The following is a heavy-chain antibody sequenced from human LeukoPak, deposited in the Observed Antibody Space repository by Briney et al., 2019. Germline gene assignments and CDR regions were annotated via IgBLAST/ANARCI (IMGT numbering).Heavy chain of an antibody. CDR1: GYTFTSYG. V-gene: IGHV1-18*01. Sequence: GASVKVSCKASGYTFTSYGISWVRQAPGQGLEWMAWISAYNGNTNYAQKLQGRVTMTTDTSTSTAYMELRSLRSDDTAVYYCARSRFDYDFWSGKPQTDAFDIWGQGTMVTVSS. J-gene: IGHJ3*02. D-gene: IGHD3-3*01. CDR3: ARSRFDYDFWSGKPQTDAFDI. CDR2: ISAYNGNT.